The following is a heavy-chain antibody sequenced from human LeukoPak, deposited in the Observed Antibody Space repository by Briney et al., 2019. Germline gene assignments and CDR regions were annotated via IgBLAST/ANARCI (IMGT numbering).Heavy chain of an antibody. CDR2: IYYSGST. J-gene: IGHJ1*01. V-gene: IGHV4-59*12. Sequence: SETLSLTCTVSGGSISSYYWSWIRQPPGKGLEWIGCIYYSGSTNYNPSLKSRVTISVDKSKNQFSLKLSSVTAADTAVYYCASPVREAAAFQHWGQGTLVTVSS. CDR3: ASPVREAAAFQH. D-gene: IGHD6-13*01. CDR1: GGSISSYY.